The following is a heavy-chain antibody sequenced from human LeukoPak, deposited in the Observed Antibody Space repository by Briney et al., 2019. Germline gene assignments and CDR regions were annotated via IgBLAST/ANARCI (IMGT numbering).Heavy chain of an antibody. CDR2: IYHSGST. D-gene: IGHD6-13*01. V-gene: IGHV4-38-2*02. CDR1: GYYISGGYY. Sequence: PSETLSLTCTVSGYYISGGYYWGWIRQPPGKGLEWIGSIYHSGSTYYNPSLKSRVTISVDTSKNQFSLKLSSVTAADTAVYYCARVAAAGMSPLDYWGQGTLVTVSS. J-gene: IGHJ4*02. CDR3: ARVAAAGMSPLDY.